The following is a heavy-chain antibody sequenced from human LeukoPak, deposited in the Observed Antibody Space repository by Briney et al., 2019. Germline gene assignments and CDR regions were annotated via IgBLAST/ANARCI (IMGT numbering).Heavy chain of an antibody. CDR3: AKGGGPYHLPTDY. D-gene: IGHD2-2*01. V-gene: IGHV3-23*01. CDR1: GFTFSSYA. J-gene: IGHJ4*02. CDR2: ITSAGNT. Sequence: PGGSLRLSCAASGFTFSSYAVNWVRQAPGKGLEWVSAITSAGNTYYADSVKGRFTISRDSSKNTLYLQMNSLRSEDTAVYYCAKGGGPYHLPTDYWGQGTLVTVSS.